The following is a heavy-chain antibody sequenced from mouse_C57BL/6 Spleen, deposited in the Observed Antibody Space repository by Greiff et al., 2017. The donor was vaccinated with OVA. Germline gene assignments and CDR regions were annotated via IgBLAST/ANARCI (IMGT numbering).Heavy chain of an antibody. CDR3: ARLYGSSFYWYFDV. D-gene: IGHD1-1*01. V-gene: IGHV3-5*01. CDR2: IYYSGTI. J-gene: IGHJ1*03. CDR1: GISITTGNYR. Sequence: EVQLQESGPGLVKPSQTVFLTCTVTGISITTGNYRWSWIRQFPGNKLEWIGYIYYSGTITYNPSLTSRTTITRDTPKNQFFLEMNSLTAEDTVTYYCARLYGSSFYWYFDVWGTGTTVTVSS.